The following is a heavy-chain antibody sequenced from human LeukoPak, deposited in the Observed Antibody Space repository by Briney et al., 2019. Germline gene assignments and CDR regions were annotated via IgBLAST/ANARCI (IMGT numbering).Heavy chain of an antibody. CDR2: IYHSGST. Sequence: KASETLSLTCTVSGYSISSGYYWGWIRQPPGKGLEWIGSIYHSGSTYYNPSLKSRVTISVDTSKNQFSLKLSSVTAADTAVYYCARWIARMPFDYWGQGTLVTVSS. D-gene: IGHD2-21*01. J-gene: IGHJ4*02. CDR1: GYSISSGYY. V-gene: IGHV4-38-2*02. CDR3: ARWIARMPFDY.